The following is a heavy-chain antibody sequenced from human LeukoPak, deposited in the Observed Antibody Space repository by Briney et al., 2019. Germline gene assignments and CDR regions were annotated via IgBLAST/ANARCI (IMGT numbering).Heavy chain of an antibody. CDR3: ARDRDGSGWYGTNYDS. CDR2: TYYRSKWFN. CDR1: GDSVSSNSAA. D-gene: IGHD6-19*01. J-gene: IGHJ4*02. V-gene: IGHV6-1*01. Sequence: SQTLSLTCAISGDSVSSNSAAWNWIRQSPSRGLEWLGRTYYRSKWFNDYAGSVKSRIIISPDTSRNQFSLQLNSVTPEDTAVHYCARDRDGSGWYGTNYDSWGQGTLVTVSS.